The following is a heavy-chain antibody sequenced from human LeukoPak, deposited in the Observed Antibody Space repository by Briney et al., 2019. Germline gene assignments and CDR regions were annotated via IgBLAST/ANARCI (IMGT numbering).Heavy chain of an antibody. CDR2: ISSSSGST. V-gene: IGHV3-23*01. CDR3: ARRGYYYYMDV. Sequence: GGSLRLSCAASGFTFSGYAMNWVRQAPGKGLEWVSYISSSSGSTYYADSVKGRFTISRDNAKNRVYLQMNSLRAEDTALYYCARRGYYYYMDVWGKGTTVTVSS. CDR1: GFTFSGYA. J-gene: IGHJ6*03.